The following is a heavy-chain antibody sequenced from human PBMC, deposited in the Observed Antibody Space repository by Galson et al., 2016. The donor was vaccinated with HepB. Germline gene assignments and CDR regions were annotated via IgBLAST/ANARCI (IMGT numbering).Heavy chain of an antibody. CDR1: GFTFTTYW. CDR2: IKQDGSEK. V-gene: IGHV3-7*03. CDR3: AQYYYDSSGYVEYFQN. Sequence: SLRLSCAASGFTFTTYWMSWVRQAPGKGLEWVANIKQDGSEKYYVDSVKGQFTISRDNAKNSLYLQLNSLRAEDTAVYYCAQYYYDSSGYVEYFQNWGQGSRVTVSS. J-gene: IGHJ1*01. D-gene: IGHD3-22*01.